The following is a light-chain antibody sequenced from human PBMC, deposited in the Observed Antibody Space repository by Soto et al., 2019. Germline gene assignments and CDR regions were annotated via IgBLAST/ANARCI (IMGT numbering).Light chain of an antibody. CDR1: QSVSSSY. Sequence: EMVLTQSPGTLSLSPEERATLSCRASQSVSSSYLAWYQQKPGQAPRLLIYGASSRATGIPDRFSGSGSGTDFTLTISRLEPEDFAVYYCQQYGSSPTFGGGTKVDI. CDR3: QQYGSSPT. J-gene: IGKJ4*01. V-gene: IGKV3-20*01. CDR2: GAS.